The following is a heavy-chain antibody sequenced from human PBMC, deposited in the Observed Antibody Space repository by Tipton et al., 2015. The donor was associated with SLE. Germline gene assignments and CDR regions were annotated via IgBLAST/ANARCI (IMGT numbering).Heavy chain of an antibody. V-gene: IGHV4-59*01. D-gene: IGHD3-16*01. CDR1: GGSINTYY. CDR2: IHHSGST. J-gene: IGHJ4*02. Sequence: TLSLTCTVSGGSINTYYWSWIRQPPGKGLEWIGYIHHSGSTNYNPSLQSRVTISRDPSKNQFSLKLISATAADTAVYYCARDQVGVGDFDYWSQGTLVTVSS. CDR3: ARDQVGVGDFDY.